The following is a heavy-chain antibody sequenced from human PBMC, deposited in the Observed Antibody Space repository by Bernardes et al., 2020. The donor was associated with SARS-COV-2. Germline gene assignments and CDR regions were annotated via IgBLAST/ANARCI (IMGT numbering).Heavy chain of an antibody. V-gene: IGHV4-59*01. D-gene: IGHD1-26*01. J-gene: IGHJ6*02. Sequence: SETLSLTCDVSGGSISSYYWSWIRQPPGKGLEWIGYIDYSGSTNFNPSLVSRVTLSVDMSRDQFSLSLSSVTAADTAVYYCARSSASHSGYYGMDVWGQGTTVTVSS. CDR3: ARSSASHSGYYGMDV. CDR1: GGSISSYY. CDR2: IDYSGST.